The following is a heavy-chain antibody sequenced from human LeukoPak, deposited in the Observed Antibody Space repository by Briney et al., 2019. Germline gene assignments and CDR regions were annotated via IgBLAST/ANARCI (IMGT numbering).Heavy chain of an antibody. CDR3: ARVNQWFGELGWFDP. CDR1: GGSISSYY. J-gene: IGHJ5*02. CDR2: IYYSGST. V-gene: IGHV4-59*01. D-gene: IGHD3-10*01. Sequence: PSETLSLTCTVSGGSISSYYWSWIRQPPGKGLEWIGYIYYSGSTNYNPSLKSRVTISVDTSKNQFSLKLSSVTAADTAVYYCARVNQWFGELGWFDPWGQGTLVTVSS.